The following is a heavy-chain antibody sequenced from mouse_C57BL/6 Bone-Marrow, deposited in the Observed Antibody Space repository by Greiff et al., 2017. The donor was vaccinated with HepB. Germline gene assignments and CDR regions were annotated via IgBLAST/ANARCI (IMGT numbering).Heavy chain of an antibody. CDR1: GFTFTDYY. CDR3: ASHNWGFAY. V-gene: IGHV7-3*01. Sequence: EVQLVESGGGLVQPGGSLSLSCAASGFTFTDYYMSWVRQPPGKALEWLGFIRNKANGYTTEYSASVKGRFTISRDNSQSILYLQMNALRAEDSATYYCASHNWGFAYWGQGTLVTVSA. J-gene: IGHJ3*01. D-gene: IGHD4-1*01. CDR2: IRNKANGYTT.